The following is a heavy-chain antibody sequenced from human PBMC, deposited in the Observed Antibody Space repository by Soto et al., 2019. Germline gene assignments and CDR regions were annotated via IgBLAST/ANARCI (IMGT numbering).Heavy chain of an antibody. Sequence: SSETLSLTCTVSGGSISGSSYYWDWIRQPPGKGLEWIGSIYYSGSTDYSPSLKSRVTISVDTSKNQFSLKLSSVTAADTAVYYCARRPRAWFGDLGYYYYYGMDVWGQGTTVTVSS. CDR3: ARRPRAWFGDLGYYYYYGMDV. D-gene: IGHD3-10*01. CDR1: GGSISGSSYY. V-gene: IGHV4-39*01. J-gene: IGHJ6*02. CDR2: IYYSGST.